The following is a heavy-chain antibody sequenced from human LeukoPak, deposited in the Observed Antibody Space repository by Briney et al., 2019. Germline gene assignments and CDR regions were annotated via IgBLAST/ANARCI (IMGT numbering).Heavy chain of an antibody. V-gene: IGHV3-74*01. CDR2: ISSDGGIT. CDR3: ARPIIGTTSGWFDP. D-gene: IGHD1-20*01. CDR1: GFSFSSHW. Sequence: PGGSLRLSRAASGFSFSSHWMHWVRQAPGKGLVWVSCISSDGGITGYADSVKGRFTISRDNTRNTLYLEMTSLRAEDTAVYYCARPIIGTTSGWFDPWGQGTLVPVSS. J-gene: IGHJ5*02.